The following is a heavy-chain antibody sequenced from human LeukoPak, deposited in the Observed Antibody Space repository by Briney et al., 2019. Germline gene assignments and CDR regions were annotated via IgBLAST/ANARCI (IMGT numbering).Heavy chain of an antibody. CDR3: ARDSSSSSANWFDP. D-gene: IGHD6-6*01. Sequence: PSETLSLTCTVSGGSISSSSYYWGWIRQPPGKGLEWIGSIYYSGSTYCNPSLKSRVTISVDTSKNQFSLKLSSVTAADTAVYYCARDSSSSSANWFDPWGQGTLVTVSS. V-gene: IGHV4-39*07. J-gene: IGHJ5*02. CDR2: IYYSGST. CDR1: GGSISSSSYY.